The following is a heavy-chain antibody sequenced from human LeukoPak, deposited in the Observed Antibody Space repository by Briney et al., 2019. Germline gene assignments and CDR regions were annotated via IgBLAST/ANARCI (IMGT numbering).Heavy chain of an antibody. CDR1: GVSISSDNW. V-gene: IGHV4/OR15-8*02. CDR3: ASKHHSRTYMGPLDP. D-gene: IGHD2-2*01. J-gene: IGHJ5*02. Sequence: YPSETLSLTCAVYGVSISSDNWWTWVRQPPGKGLEWIGETHRSGDTKYNPSLNGRVTISMDNSKNTLSLNLISVTAADTAIYFCASKHHSRTYMGPLDPWGQGTLVTVSS. CDR2: THRSGDT.